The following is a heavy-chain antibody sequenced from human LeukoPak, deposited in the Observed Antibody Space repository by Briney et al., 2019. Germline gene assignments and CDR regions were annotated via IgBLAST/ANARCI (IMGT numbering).Heavy chain of an antibody. Sequence: GGSLRLSCAASGFTFSSYSMNWVRQAPGKGLEWVSSISSSNNYIYYADSVKGRFTISRDNAKNSLYLQMSSLRAEDTAVYYCAKVRWDQPGDYWGQGTLVTVSS. J-gene: IGHJ4*02. D-gene: IGHD1-14*01. V-gene: IGHV3-21*04. CDR2: ISSSNNYI. CDR3: AKVRWDQPGDY. CDR1: GFTFSSYS.